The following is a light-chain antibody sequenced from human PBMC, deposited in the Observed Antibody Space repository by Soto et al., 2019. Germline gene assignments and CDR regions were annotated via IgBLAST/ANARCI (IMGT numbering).Light chain of an antibody. V-gene: IGKV3-15*01. CDR1: RTVHTN. CDR3: QQYNNWPRT. Sequence: EIVLTQSPGTLSLSPGERATLSCRASRTVHTNVAWYQHKPGQAPRLLIYGASFRATGVPARFSGSGFGTEFTLTISSLQSEDFGVYYCQQYNNWPRTFGQGTKV. J-gene: IGKJ1*01. CDR2: GAS.